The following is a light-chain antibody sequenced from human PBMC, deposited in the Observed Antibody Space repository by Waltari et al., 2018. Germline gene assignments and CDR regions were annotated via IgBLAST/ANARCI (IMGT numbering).Light chain of an antibody. CDR2: QAS. CDR1: QSISSW. Sequence: DIQMTQSPSTLSASVGGRLTIPFRASQSISSWLAWYQQKPGKGPKLLIYQASSLHSGVSSRFSGSGSGTDFTLTITSLQPDDFASYYCLQYNSYPWTFGQGTKVEVK. J-gene: IGKJ1*01. CDR3: LQYNSYPWT. V-gene: IGKV1-5*03.